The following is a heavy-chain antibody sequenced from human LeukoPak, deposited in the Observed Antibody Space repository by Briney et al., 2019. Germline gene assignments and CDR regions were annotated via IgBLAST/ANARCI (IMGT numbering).Heavy chain of an antibody. CDR2: INHSGST. CDR3: ARGKPTYIVVVVAATPSNWFDP. V-gene: IGHV4-34*01. D-gene: IGHD2-15*01. Sequence: SETLSLTCAVYGGSFSGYYRSWIRQPPGKGLEWIGEINHSGSTNHNPSLKSRVTISVDTSKNQFSLKLSSVTAADTAVYYCARGKPTYIVVVVAATPSNWFDPWGQGTLVTVSS. J-gene: IGHJ5*02. CDR1: GGSFSGYY.